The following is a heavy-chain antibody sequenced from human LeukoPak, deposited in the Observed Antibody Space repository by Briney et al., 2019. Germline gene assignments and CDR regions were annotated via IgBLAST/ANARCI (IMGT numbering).Heavy chain of an antibody. D-gene: IGHD3-3*01. CDR1: GFTFSSYA. J-gene: IGHJ4*02. V-gene: IGHV3-30-3*01. CDR2: ISYDGSNK. Sequence: GRSLRLSCAASGFTFSSYATHWVRQAPGKGLEWVAVISYDGSNKYYADSVKGRFTISRDNSKNTLYLQMNSLRAEDTAVYYCARDRGDYDFWSGKEFDYWGQGTLVTVSS. CDR3: ARDRGDYDFWSGKEFDY.